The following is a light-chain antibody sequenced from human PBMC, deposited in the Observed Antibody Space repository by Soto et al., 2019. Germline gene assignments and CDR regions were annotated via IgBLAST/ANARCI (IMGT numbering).Light chain of an antibody. CDR2: GAS. V-gene: IGKV3D-20*02. CDR1: QSVSSSY. J-gene: IGKJ5*01. CDR3: QQRQYWPPIT. Sequence: EFVLTQSPGTLSLSPGERATLSCRASQSVSSSYLAWYQQKPGQAPRLLIYGASSRATGIPDRFSGSGSGTDFTLTISSLEPEDFAIYYCQQRQYWPPITFGQGTRLEIK.